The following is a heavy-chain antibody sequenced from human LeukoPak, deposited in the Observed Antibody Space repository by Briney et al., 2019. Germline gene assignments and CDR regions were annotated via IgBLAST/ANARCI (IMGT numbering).Heavy chain of an antibody. CDR3: ARIHRYCSGGACYVLDN. J-gene: IGHJ4*02. CDR1: GGSVSGYY. V-gene: IGHV4-59*02. Sequence: SETLSLTCVVSGGSVSGYYWGWIRQPPGRGLEWIGYVYYSGSTNYNPSFKSRITISVDTSRNQFSLQLSSVTAADTAVYYCARIHRYCSGGACYVLDNWGQGPRVAVPS. D-gene: IGHD2-15*01. CDR2: VYYSGST.